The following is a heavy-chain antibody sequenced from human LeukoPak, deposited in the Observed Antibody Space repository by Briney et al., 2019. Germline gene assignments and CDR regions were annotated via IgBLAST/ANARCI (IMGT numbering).Heavy chain of an antibody. Sequence: SDTQSLLCSLSIDFISRYCWRWLRRPPQKGLEWIGYVCSGGSSTYTPSLKSRVTISEYTSKNQFSLNLNSVTAADTAVYYCAGHGGSYSFDYWGQGTLVTVSS. V-gene: IGHV4-59*08. CDR1: IDFISRYC. CDR3: AGHGGSYSFDY. J-gene: IGHJ4*02. CDR2: VCSGGSS. D-gene: IGHD1-26*01.